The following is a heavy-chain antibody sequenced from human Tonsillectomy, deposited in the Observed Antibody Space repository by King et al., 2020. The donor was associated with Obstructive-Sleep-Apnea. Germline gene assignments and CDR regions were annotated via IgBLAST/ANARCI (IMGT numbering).Heavy chain of an antibody. CDR2: ISFDGKNK. D-gene: IGHD6-19*01. V-gene: IGHV3-30*18. CDR3: AKVEYISGWYGFFDK. CDR1: GFIFGSYG. J-gene: IGHJ4*02. Sequence: VQLVESGGGVVQPGRSLRLSCAASGFIFGSYGMHWVRQAPGKGLEWVAVISFDGKNKYYTDSVQGRFTISRDNSKNTLYLQVNSLRTEDTAMYYCAKVEYISGWYGFFDKWGQGTRVTVSS.